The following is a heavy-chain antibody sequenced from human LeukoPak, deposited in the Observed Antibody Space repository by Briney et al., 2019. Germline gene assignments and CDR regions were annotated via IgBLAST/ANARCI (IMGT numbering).Heavy chain of an antibody. CDR2: IYYSGSSGST. CDR3: ARDWYSSSWEEGHWFDP. Sequence: PSETLSLTCTVSGGSISSGGYHWGWIRQPPGKGLEWIGYIYYSGSSGSTNYNPSLKSRVTISVDTSKNQFTLKLSPVTAADTAVYYCARDWYSSSWEEGHWFDPWGQGTLVTVSS. J-gene: IGHJ5*02. V-gene: IGHV4-61*08. D-gene: IGHD6-13*01. CDR1: GGSISSGGYH.